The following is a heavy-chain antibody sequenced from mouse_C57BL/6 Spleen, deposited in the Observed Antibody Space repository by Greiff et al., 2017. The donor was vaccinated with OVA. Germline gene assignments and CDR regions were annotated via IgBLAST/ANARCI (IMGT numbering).Heavy chain of an antibody. Sequence: VQLQQSGAELVRPGASVTLSCTASGFNIKDYYMHWVKQRPEQGLEWIGRIDPEDGDTEYAPKFQGKATMTADTSSNTAYLQLSSLTSEDTAVYYCTAYYYGTRSLYYFDYWGQGTTLTVSS. CDR1: GFNIKDYY. J-gene: IGHJ2*01. V-gene: IGHV14-1*01. CDR3: TAYYYGTRSLYYFDY. CDR2: IDPEDGDT. D-gene: IGHD1-1*01.